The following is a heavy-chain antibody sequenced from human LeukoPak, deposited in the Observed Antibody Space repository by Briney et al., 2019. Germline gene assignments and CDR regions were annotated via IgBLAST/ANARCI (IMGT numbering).Heavy chain of an antibody. CDR3: ARDWAVAGTGY. V-gene: IGHV3-7*05. J-gene: IGHJ4*02. Sequence: QPGGSLRLSCAASGFTFSSYWMSWVRQVPGKGLEWVANIKEDGSEKNYVDSVKGRFTISRDNAKNSLYLEMNSLRAEDTAVYYCARDWAVAGTGYWGQGTLVTVSS. CDR2: IKEDGSEK. CDR1: GFTFSSYW. D-gene: IGHD6-19*01.